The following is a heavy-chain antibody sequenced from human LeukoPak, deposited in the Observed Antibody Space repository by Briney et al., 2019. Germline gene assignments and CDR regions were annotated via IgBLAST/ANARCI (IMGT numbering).Heavy chain of an antibody. Sequence: PGGSLRLSCAVYGFTFSSYSMSWVRQAPGKGLEWVSAISGSGDSTYYADSVKGRFTISRDNSKNTLYLQMNSLRAEDTAIYYCAKGDYDSSGYYYVSLYYYYYYMDVWGKGTTVTVSS. CDR1: GFTFSSYS. J-gene: IGHJ6*03. CDR2: ISGSGDST. CDR3: AKGDYDSSGYYYVSLYYYYYYMDV. V-gene: IGHV3-23*01. D-gene: IGHD3-22*01.